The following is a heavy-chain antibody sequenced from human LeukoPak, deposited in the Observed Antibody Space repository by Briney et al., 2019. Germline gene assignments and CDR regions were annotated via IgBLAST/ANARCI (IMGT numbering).Heavy chain of an antibody. V-gene: IGHV4-39*07. Sequence: SEALSLTCAVSGGSISSSSYYWGWIRQPPGKGLEWIGSIYYTGTTFDNPSLKSRVTLSVDTSKNQFSLRLTSVTAADTAFYYCAREEYSSDWYGHDSWGQGTLVTVSS. CDR3: AREEYSSDWYGHDS. D-gene: IGHD6-13*01. J-gene: IGHJ4*02. CDR2: IYYTGTT. CDR1: GGSISSSSYY.